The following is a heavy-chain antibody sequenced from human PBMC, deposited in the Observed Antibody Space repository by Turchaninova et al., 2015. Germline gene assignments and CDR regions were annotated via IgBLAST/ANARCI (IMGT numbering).Heavy chain of an antibody. D-gene: IGHD4-17*01. V-gene: IGHV3-48*02. Sequence: EVQLVESGGALVQPVGSLRLSCATSGFTFSSYCMHWVRPSPGKGLGWVSYISSSRTNIYHADLVKGRFTISRDKAENSLCLQMNSLRDEDTAVYFCARGNSGDYGYFQHWGQGTLVTVSS. CDR3: ARGNSGDYGYFQH. CDR1: GFTFSSYC. J-gene: IGHJ1*01. CDR2: ISSSRTNI.